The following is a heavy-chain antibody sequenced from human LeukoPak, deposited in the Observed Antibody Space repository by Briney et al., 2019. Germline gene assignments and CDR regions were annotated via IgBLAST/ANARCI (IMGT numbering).Heavy chain of an antibody. D-gene: IGHD1-7*01. CDR1: GFTFSNYA. V-gene: IGHV3-23*01. J-gene: IGHJ5*02. CDR2: ISGSGGST. CDR3: AKGGNWNSEGRFDP. Sequence: GGSLRLSCAASGFTFSNYAMSWVRQAPGKGLEWVSAISGSGGSTYYADFVKGRFTSSRDNSKNTLYLQMNSLRAEDTAVYYCAKGGNWNSEGRFDPWGQGTLVTVSS.